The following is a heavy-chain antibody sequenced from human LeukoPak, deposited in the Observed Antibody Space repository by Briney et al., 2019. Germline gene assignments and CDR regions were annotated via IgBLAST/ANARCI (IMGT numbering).Heavy chain of an antibody. D-gene: IGHD1-1*01. CDR2: ISTSKGNT. CDR3: AREGYRYNYMDV. Sequence: ASVKVSCKASGYTFSAYGISWVRQAPGPGLESMGWISTSKGNTNYAQKFQGRVTMTTETSTSTAYMELRSLTSDDTAVYFCAREGYRYNYMDVWGRGTTVTVS. V-gene: IGHV1-18*01. J-gene: IGHJ6*03. CDR1: GYTFSAYG.